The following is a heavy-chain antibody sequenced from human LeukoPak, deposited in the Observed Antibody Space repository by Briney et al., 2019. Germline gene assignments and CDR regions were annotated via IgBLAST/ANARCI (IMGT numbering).Heavy chain of an antibody. CDR1: GGTFTSYA. V-gene: IGHV1-69*05. J-gene: IGHJ3*02. Sequence: SVKGSCKASGGTFTSYAISWVRQAPGQGLEWMGRIIPIFGTANYAQKFQGRVTITTDESTSTACMELSSLRSEDTAVYYCASLTPLYCGGDCFGFDAFDIWGQGTMVTVSS. CDR2: IIPIFGTA. D-gene: IGHD2-21*02. CDR3: ASLTPLYCGGDCFGFDAFDI.